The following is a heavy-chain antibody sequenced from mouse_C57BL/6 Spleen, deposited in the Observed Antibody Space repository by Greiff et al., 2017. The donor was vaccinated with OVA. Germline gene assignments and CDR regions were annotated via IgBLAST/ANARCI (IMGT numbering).Heavy chain of an antibody. CDR2: ISGGGGNT. CDR1: GFTFSSYT. D-gene: IGHD2-1*01. J-gene: IGHJ3*01. Sequence: EVNLVESGGGLVKPGGSLKLSCAASGFTFSSYTMSWVRQTPEKRLEWVATISGGGGNTYYPDSVKGRFTISRDNAKNTLYLQMSSLRSEDTALYYCARHPIYYGNSPFAYWGQGTLVTVSA. CDR3: ARHPIYYGNSPFAY. V-gene: IGHV5-9*01.